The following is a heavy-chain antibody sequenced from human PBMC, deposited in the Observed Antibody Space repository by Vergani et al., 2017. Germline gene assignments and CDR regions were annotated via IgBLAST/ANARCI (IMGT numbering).Heavy chain of an antibody. V-gene: IGHV4-39*07. Sequence: QLQLQESGPGLVKPSETLSLTCTVSGGSISSSSYYWGWIRQPPGKGLEWIGSIYYSGSTNYNPSLKSRVTISVDTSKNQFSLKLSSVTAADTAVYYCARPDYDSSGYYYNAFDIWGQGTMVTVSS. D-gene: IGHD3-22*01. CDR3: ARPDYDSSGYYYNAFDI. CDR2: IYYSGST. J-gene: IGHJ3*02. CDR1: GGSISSSSYY.